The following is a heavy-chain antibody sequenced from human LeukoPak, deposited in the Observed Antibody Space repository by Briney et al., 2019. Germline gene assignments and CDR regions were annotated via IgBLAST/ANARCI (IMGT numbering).Heavy chain of an antibody. J-gene: IGHJ4*02. D-gene: IGHD3-9*01. Sequence: SETPSLTCAVSGYSISSGYYWGWIRQPPGKGLEWIGSIYHSGSTYYNPSLKSRVTISVDTSKNQFSLKLSSVTAADTAVYYCARVSGLRYFDWLLVYWGQGTLVTVSS. CDR1: GYSISSGYY. CDR2: IYHSGST. CDR3: ARVSGLRYFDWLLVY. V-gene: IGHV4-38-2*01.